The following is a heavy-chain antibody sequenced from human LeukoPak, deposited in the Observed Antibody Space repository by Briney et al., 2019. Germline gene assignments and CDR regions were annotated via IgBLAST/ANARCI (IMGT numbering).Heavy chain of an antibody. CDR1: GGSISSYY. V-gene: IGHV4-4*07. CDR2: IHTSGRV. D-gene: IGHD6-6*01. CDR3: AREGSMSARPFVSIDY. J-gene: IGHJ4*02. Sequence: KPSETLSLTCTVSGGSISSYYWSWVRQPAGKGLEWIVRIHTSGRVVYNPSLKSRVTMSVDTSKNQFSLTLISLTAAAPAMCYCAREGSMSARPFVSIDYWGQGTLVTVSS.